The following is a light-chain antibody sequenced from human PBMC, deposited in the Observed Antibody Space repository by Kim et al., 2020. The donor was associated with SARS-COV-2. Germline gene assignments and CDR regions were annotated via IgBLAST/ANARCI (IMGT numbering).Light chain of an antibody. CDR3: QQYGRAPPT. J-gene: IGKJ2*01. V-gene: IGKV3-20*01. CDR1: QSIISNY. CDR2: DAS. Sequence: EIVLTQSPGTLSLSPGERATLYCRASQSIISNYLVWYQQKPGQAPRVLIYDASTRATGIPDRFSGSGSGTDFTLTISRLEPEDSAVYHCQQYGRAPPTFGQGTKLEI.